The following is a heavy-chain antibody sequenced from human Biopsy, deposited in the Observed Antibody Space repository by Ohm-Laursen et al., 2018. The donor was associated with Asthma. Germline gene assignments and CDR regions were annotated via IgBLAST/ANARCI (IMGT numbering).Heavy chain of an antibody. J-gene: IGHJ4*02. CDR2: ISWNSGTI. D-gene: IGHD6-19*01. Sequence: SLRLSCAASGFSFDDYAMFWVRQAPGKGLEWVSGISWNSGTIGYADSVKGRFTISRDFSKNTLHLQMHSLRVEDTAVYYCARGDSSGWSHYYFDYWGQGTLVTVSS. CDR3: ARGDSSGWSHYYFDY. V-gene: IGHV3-9*01. CDR1: GFSFDDYA.